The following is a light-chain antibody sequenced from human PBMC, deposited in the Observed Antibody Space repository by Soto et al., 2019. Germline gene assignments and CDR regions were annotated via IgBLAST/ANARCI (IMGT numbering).Light chain of an antibody. J-gene: IGKJ1*01. V-gene: IGKV1-5*03. CDR1: QSISSW. Sequence: DIQLTQSPSVVSAYVGDRVTITCRASQSISSWLAWYQQKPGKAPKLLIYKASTLESGVPSNFSGSGSGTEFSPTISSLQPEDFATYYCQQYGGMWTFGQGTKVDIK. CDR3: QQYGGMWT. CDR2: KAS.